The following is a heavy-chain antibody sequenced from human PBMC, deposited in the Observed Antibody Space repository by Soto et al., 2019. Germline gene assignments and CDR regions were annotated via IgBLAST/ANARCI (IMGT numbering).Heavy chain of an antibody. V-gene: IGHV3-30*18. CDR2: ISYDGSNK. J-gene: IGHJ6*02. Sequence: GGSLRLSCAASGFTFSSYGMHWVRQAPGKGLEWVAVISYDGSNKYYADSGKGIFTISRDNSKNRRYRQMNSLRAEDTAVYYCAKAFLYCSGGSCYDWGVNYYYGMDVWGQGTTVTVSS. CDR3: AKAFLYCSGGSCYDWGVNYYYGMDV. CDR1: GFTFSSYG. D-gene: IGHD2-15*01.